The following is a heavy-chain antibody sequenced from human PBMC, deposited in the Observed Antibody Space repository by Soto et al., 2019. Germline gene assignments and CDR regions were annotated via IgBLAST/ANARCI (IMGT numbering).Heavy chain of an antibody. Sequence: QVQLQESGPGLVKPSQTLSLTCTVSGGSISSGGYYWSWIRQHPGKGLEWIGYIYYSGSTYYNPSLKSRVTISVDAAKNQFSRKLSPVTAADTAVYYCARDHYSGYDYDDYYGMDVWGQGTTVTVSS. CDR2: IYYSGST. CDR1: GGSISSGGYY. CDR3: ARDHYSGYDYDDYYGMDV. V-gene: IGHV4-31*03. D-gene: IGHD5-12*01. J-gene: IGHJ6*02.